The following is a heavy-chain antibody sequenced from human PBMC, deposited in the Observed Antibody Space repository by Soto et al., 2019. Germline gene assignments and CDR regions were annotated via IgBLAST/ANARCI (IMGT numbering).Heavy chain of an antibody. J-gene: IGHJ6*02. CDR1: GFTFSSYA. V-gene: IGHV3-30-3*01. CDR2: ISYDGSNK. D-gene: IGHD1-26*01. Sequence: PGGSLRLSCAASGFTFSSYAMHWVRQAPGKGLEWAAVISYDGSNKYYADSVKGRLTISRDNSKNTLSLQMSSLRAEDTAVYYCGRDRSGGGLDVWGQGNTVTVSS. CDR3: GRDRSGGGLDV.